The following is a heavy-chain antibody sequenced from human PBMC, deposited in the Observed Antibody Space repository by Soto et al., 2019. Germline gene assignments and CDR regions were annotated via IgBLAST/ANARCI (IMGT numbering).Heavy chain of an antibody. CDR2: IDWDDDK. CDR1: GFSLSTSGMC. V-gene: IGHV2-70*01. D-gene: IGHD6-19*01. Sequence: SGPTLVNPTQTLTLTCTFSGFSLSTSGMCVSWIRQPPGKALEWLALIDWDDDKYYSTSLKTRLTISKDTSKNQVVLTMTNMDPVDTATYYCARTEYSSGWYRPAVEPQKYYFDYWGQGTLVTVSS. CDR3: ARTEYSSGWYRPAVEPQKYYFDY. J-gene: IGHJ4*02.